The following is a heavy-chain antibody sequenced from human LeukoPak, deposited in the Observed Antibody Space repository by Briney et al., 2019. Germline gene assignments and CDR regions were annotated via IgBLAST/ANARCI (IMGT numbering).Heavy chain of an antibody. CDR1: GLTFSKAW. CDR2: IKSNADGGTT. V-gene: IGHV3-15*01. D-gene: IGHD6-13*01. Sequence: GGSLRLSCEASGLTFSKAWMSWVRQAPGKGLEWVGRIKSNADGGTTDYAVPVKDRVTISRDEAKNTLFLQMNSLKGEDTAVYYCTTVAGPYYDHMDVWGKGTTVAVSS. CDR3: TTVAGPYYDHMDV. J-gene: IGHJ6*03.